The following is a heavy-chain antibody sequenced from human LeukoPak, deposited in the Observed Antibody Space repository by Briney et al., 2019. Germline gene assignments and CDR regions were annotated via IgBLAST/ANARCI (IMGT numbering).Heavy chain of an antibody. D-gene: IGHD3-22*01. CDR1: GFTFSSYA. CDR2: ISGSGDNT. Sequence: GGSLRLSCAASGFTFSSYAMSWVRQAPGKGLEWVSGISGSGDNTYYADSVKSRFTISRDNSKNTLYVQVNSLGTEDTAAYYCAKGSYYDSSGSFYFDYWGQGTLVTVSS. J-gene: IGHJ4*02. CDR3: AKGSYYDSSGSFYFDY. V-gene: IGHV3-23*01.